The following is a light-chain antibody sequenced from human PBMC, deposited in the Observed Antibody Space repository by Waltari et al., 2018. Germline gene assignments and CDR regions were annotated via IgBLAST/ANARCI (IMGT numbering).Light chain of an antibody. V-gene: IGKV3-20*01. CDR1: QSVSRF. CDR3: QKYDRLPAT. J-gene: IGKJ1*01. CDR2: GAS. Sequence: EIVLTQSPGTLSLSPGERGTLSCRASQSVSRFLAWYQKKPGQAPSLLIYGASTRATGIPDRCSGSGSGTDFSLTISRLEPEDFAVYYCQKYDRLPATFGQGTKVEIK.